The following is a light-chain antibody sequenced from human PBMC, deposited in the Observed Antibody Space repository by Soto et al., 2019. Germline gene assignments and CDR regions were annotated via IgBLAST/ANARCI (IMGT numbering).Light chain of an antibody. J-gene: IGLJ1*01. CDR1: SSDVGRYNL. V-gene: IGLV2-23*02. CDR3: CSYVGTSTYV. Sequence: QSALTQPAPVSGSPGQSITISCTGTSSDVGRYNLVSWYQHHPDKAPKIMIYEVTKRPSGVSNRFSASKSGNTASLTISGLQAEDEADYYCCSYVGTSTYVFGTGTKLTVL. CDR2: EVT.